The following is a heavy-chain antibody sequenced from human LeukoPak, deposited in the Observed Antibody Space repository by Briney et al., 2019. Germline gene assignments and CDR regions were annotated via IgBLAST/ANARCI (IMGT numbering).Heavy chain of an antibody. J-gene: IGHJ4*02. CDR2: IYYSGST. V-gene: IGHV4-31*03. D-gene: IGHD3-22*01. CDR1: GGSISSGGYY. CDR3: ARADGDYYDSSGPYYFDY. Sequence: SETLSLTCTVSGGSISSGGYYWSWIRQHPGKGLEWIGYIYYSGSTYYNPSLKSRVTISVDTSKNQFSLKLSSVTAADTAVYYCARADGDYYDSSGPYYFDYWGQGTLVTVSS.